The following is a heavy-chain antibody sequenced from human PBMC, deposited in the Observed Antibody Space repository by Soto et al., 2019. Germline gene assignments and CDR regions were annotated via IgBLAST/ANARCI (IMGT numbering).Heavy chain of an antibody. CDR1: EFTVSTNY. CDR3: ARDYSESSVYYWGSLDI. Sequence: LRLSCTASEFTVSTNYMSWVLKNPFMGLELVSSIFSDVITYYADSVKGRFTISRDSFKNTLYLQMNSLRVEDTAVYYCARDYSESSVYYWGSLDIWGQGTMVTVSS. V-gene: IGHV3-66*01. CDR2: IFSDVIT. J-gene: IGHJ3*02. D-gene: IGHD3-22*01.